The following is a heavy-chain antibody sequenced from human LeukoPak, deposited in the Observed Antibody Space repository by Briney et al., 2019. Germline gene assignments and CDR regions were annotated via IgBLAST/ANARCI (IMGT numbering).Heavy chain of an antibody. CDR1: GFTFSSYS. Sequence: GGSLRLSCAASGFTFSSYSMNWVRQAPGKGLEWVSYISSSGNTIDYADSVKGRFTISRDNAKNSLYLQMVSLRAEDTAVYYCARLRGYSYGYGDYWGQGTRSPSPQ. V-gene: IGHV3-48*04. CDR3: ARLRGYSYGYGDY. D-gene: IGHD5-18*01. J-gene: IGHJ4*02. CDR2: ISSSGNTI.